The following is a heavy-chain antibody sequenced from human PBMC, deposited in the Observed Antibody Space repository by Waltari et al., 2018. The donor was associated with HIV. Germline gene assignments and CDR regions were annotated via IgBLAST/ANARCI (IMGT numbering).Heavy chain of an antibody. CDR2: IIPIFGTA. CDR1: GGTFSSYA. J-gene: IGHJ4*02. CDR3: ARVADCTNGVCWYYFDY. D-gene: IGHD2-8*01. Sequence: QVQLVQSGAEVKKPGSSVKVSCKASGGTFSSYAISWVRQAPGQGLEWMGGIIPIFGTANYAQKFQGRVTITADESTSTAYMELSSLRSEDTAVYYCARVADCTNGVCWYYFDYWGQGTLVTVSS. V-gene: IGHV1-69*01.